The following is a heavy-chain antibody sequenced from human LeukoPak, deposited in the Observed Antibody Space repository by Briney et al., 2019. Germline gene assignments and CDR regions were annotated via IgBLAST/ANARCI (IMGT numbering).Heavy chain of an antibody. J-gene: IGHJ4*02. D-gene: IGHD3-3*01. CDR2: TYYRSKWCN. CDR1: GDSVSSNSAA. Sequence: SQTLSLTCAISGDSVSSNSAAWNWIRQSPSRGLEWLGRTYYRSKWCNDYAVSVKSRITINPDTSKNQFSLQLNSVTPEDTAVYYCARGLYYDFWPNYFDYWGQGTLVTVSS. V-gene: IGHV6-1*01. CDR3: ARGLYYDFWPNYFDY.